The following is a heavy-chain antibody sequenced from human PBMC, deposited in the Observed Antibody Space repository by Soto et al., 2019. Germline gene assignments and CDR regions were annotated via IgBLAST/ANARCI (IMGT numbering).Heavy chain of an antibody. CDR3: ARGPFTARWLLLPSPIDY. V-gene: IGHV1-18*01. J-gene: IGHJ4*02. CDR1: GYTFTSYG. Sequence: QVQLVQSGAEVKKPGASVKVSCKASGYTFTSYGISWLRQAPGQGLEWMGWISAYNGTTNYAQKLQGRVTMTTDTSTSTAYMELRSLRSDDTAVYYCARGPFTARWLLLPSPIDYWGQGTLVTVSS. CDR2: ISAYNGTT. D-gene: IGHD3-22*01.